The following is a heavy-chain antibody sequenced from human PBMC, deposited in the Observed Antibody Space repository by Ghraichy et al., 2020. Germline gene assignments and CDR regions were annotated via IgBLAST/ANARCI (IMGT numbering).Heavy chain of an antibody. CDR1: GGSFSGYY. V-gene: IGHV4-34*01. J-gene: IGHJ3*02. D-gene: IGHD2-2*02. Sequence: SQTLSLTCAVYGGSFSGYYWSWIRQPPGKGLEWIGEIYHSGSTNYNPSLKSRVTISVDTSKNQFSLKLSSVTAADTAVYYCARHCTSCYTHDAFDIWGQGTMVTVSS. CDR2: IYHSGST. CDR3: ARHCTSCYTHDAFDI.